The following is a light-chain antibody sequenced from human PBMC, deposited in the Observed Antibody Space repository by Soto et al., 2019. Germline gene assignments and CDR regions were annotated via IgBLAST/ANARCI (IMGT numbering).Light chain of an antibody. V-gene: IGKV3-15*01. Sequence: EIVMTQSPATLSVSPGVRATLSCRASQSVSSNLAWYQQKPGQAPRRLIYGASTRATGIPAMFSGSGSGTEFTLTISSLQYEDFAVYYCHQYNNWPPWSFRQETKVEIK. J-gene: IGKJ1*01. CDR1: QSVSSN. CDR2: GAS. CDR3: HQYNNWPPWS.